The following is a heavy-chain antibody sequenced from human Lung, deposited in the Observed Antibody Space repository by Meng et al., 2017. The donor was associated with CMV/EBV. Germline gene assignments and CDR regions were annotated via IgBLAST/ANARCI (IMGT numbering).Heavy chain of an antibody. CDR3: ARGGGGGDLLYYYYGMDV. CDR2: IYSGGIT. J-gene: IGHJ6*02. V-gene: IGHV3-53*01. D-gene: IGHD2-21*02. Sequence: GGSLRLSCAASAFTVSSNYMSWVRQAPGKGLEWVSVIYSGGITYYAGSVKGRFTISRDNSKNTLYLQMNSLRAEDTAVYYGARGGGGGDLLYYYYGMDVWGQGTTVTVSS. CDR1: AFTVSSNY.